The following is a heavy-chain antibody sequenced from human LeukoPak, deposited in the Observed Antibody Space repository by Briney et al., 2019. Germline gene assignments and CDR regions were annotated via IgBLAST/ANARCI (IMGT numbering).Heavy chain of an antibody. Sequence: PSETLSLTCTVSGGSISSYYWSWIGQPAGKGLEGIGRIYTGGSTNYNPSFKSGGTVSVDKSKKQISMKRRAVTAADTAVYYCARDYSRASPLFDIWGQGTMVTVSS. CDR3: ARDYSRASPLFDI. CDR2: IYTGGST. V-gene: IGHV4-4*07. D-gene: IGHD2-15*01. J-gene: IGHJ3*02. CDR1: GGSISSYY.